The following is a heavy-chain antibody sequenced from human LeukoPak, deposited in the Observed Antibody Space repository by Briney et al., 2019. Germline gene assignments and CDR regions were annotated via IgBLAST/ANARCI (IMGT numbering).Heavy chain of an antibody. V-gene: IGHV3-48*01. J-gene: IGHJ4*02. CDR2: ISSRSSTI. CDR3: ARDPYYSPLKPNDY. CDR1: GFTFSSYS. D-gene: IGHD3-10*01. Sequence: GGSLRLSCAASGFTFSSYSMNWVRQAPGKGLEWVSYISSRSSTIYYADSVKGRFTISRDDAKNSLYLQMNSLRAEDTAVYYCARDPYYSPLKPNDYWGQGTLVTVSS.